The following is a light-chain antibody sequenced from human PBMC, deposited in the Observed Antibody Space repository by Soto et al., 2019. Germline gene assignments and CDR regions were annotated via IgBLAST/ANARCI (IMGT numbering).Light chain of an antibody. V-gene: IGLV2-14*01. CDR2: EVS. Sequence: QSALTQPASVSGSPGQSITISCTGTSIDVGGYNYVSWYQQHPGKAPKPMIYEVSNRPSGVSNRFSGSKSGNTASLTISGLQAEDEADYYCSSYTSSSTRVFGGGTKLTVL. CDR3: SSYTSSSTRV. CDR1: SIDVGGYNY. J-gene: IGLJ3*02.